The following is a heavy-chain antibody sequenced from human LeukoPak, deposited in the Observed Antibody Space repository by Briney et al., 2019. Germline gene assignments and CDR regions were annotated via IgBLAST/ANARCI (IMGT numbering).Heavy chain of an antibody. CDR2: ISYDGSNK. J-gene: IGHJ6*03. CDR3: AKPYGDTYYYYYMDV. D-gene: IGHD4-17*01. CDR1: GFTFNSYG. Sequence: TGGSLRLSCAASGFTFNSYGMYWVRQAPGKGLECVALISYDGSNKYYADSVKGRFTISRDNSKNTLYLQMNSLRAEDTAVYYCAKPYGDTYYYYYMDVWGKGTTVTVSS. V-gene: IGHV3-30*18.